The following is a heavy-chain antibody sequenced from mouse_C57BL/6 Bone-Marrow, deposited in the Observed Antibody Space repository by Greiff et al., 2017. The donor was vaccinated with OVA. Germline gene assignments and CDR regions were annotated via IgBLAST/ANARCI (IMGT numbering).Heavy chain of an antibody. J-gene: IGHJ1*03. CDR3: ARRDYGSSYYWYFDV. D-gene: IGHD1-1*01. CDR2: ISGGGGNT. CDR1: GFTFSSYT. V-gene: IGHV5-9*01. Sequence: EVMLVESGGGLVKPGGSLKLSCAASGFTFSSYTMSWVRQTPEKRLEWVATISGGGGNTYYPDSVKGRLTISRDNAKNTLYLQMSSLRSEDTALYYCARRDYGSSYYWYFDVWGTGTTVTVSS.